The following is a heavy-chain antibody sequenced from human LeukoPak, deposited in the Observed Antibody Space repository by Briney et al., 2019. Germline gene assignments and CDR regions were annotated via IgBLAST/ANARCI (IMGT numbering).Heavy chain of an antibody. Sequence: GGSLRLSCAASGFAFSSYAMSWVRQAPGKGLEWVSAISGSGGSTYYADSVKGRFTISRDNSKNTLSLQMNSLRAEDTAVYYCAKDTRFGDPFDYWGQGTLVTVSS. J-gene: IGHJ4*02. CDR1: GFAFSSYA. V-gene: IGHV3-23*01. D-gene: IGHD3-10*01. CDR2: ISGSGGST. CDR3: AKDTRFGDPFDY.